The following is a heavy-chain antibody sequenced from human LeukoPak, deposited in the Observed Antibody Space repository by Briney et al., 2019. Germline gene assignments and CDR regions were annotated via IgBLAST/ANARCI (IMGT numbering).Heavy chain of an antibody. CDR2: INHSGST. D-gene: IGHD2-2*01. J-gene: IGHJ5*02. Sequence: SETLSLTCAVDSGSCTGYFWSWIRQPPGKGLEGIGEINHSGSTNYNPSVKSRVILSVDTSKNQFSLKLTSVTAADTDVYYCARYRSYCTSTTCYRDWFDPWGQGTLVTVSS. V-gene: IGHV4-34*01. CDR3: ARYRSYCTSTTCYRDWFDP. CDR1: SGSCTGYF.